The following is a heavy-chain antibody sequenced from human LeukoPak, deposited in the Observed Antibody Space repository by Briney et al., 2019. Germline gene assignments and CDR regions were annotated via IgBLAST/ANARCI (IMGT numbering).Heavy chain of an antibody. J-gene: IGHJ4*02. CDR2: IKQDGSEK. D-gene: IGHD6-19*01. V-gene: IGHV3-7*01. Sequence: GGSLRLSCAASGFAFSYYWMNWVRQAPGKGLEWVANIKQDGSEKSYVDSVKGRFTISRDNAKNTLYLRMTTLRAEDTAVYFCARHTSDWYKEGANWGQGTPVTVSS. CDR3: ARHTSDWYKEGAN. CDR1: GFAFSYYW.